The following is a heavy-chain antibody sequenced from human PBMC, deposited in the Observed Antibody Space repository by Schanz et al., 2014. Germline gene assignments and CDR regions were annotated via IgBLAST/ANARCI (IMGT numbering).Heavy chain of an antibody. J-gene: IGHJ4*02. CDR3: ARDRRNADLDY. D-gene: IGHD1-1*01. V-gene: IGHV3-48*01. CDR2: ITYNGGTI. CDR1: GITFSSHS. Sequence: EAPLVESGGGLVQPGGSLRLSCAASGITFSSHSFNWVRQAPGKGLEWISYITYNGGTIYYADSVKGRFTISRDNAKNSLYLEMNSLRAEDTALYYCARDRRNADLDYWGQGTLVTVSS.